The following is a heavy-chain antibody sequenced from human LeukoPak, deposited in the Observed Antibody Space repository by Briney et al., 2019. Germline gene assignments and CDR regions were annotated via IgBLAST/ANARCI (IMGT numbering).Heavy chain of an antibody. V-gene: IGHV1-18*01. Sequence: GASVKVSCKASGYTFTSYGISWVRQAPGQGLEWMGWISAYSGNTNYAQKLQGRVTMTTDTSTSTAYMELRSLRSDDTAVYYCARDRGASCSSSWYLVWPDYYYYYGMDVWGQGTTVTVSS. CDR1: GYTFTSYG. J-gene: IGHJ6*02. D-gene: IGHD6-13*01. CDR3: ARDRGASCSSSWYLVWPDYYYYYGMDV. CDR2: ISAYSGNT.